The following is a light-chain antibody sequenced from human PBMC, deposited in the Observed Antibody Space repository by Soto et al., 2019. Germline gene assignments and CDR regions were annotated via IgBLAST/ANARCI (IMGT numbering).Light chain of an antibody. CDR2: GNN. V-gene: IGLV1-40*01. Sequence: QSALTQPPSVSGAPGQRVTLSCTGSSSNIGAGYDVHWYQQLPGTAPKLLIYGNNNRPSGVPDRFSGSKSGTSASLAITGLQAEDEADYYCQSYDSSLSVSVFGTGTRVTVL. CDR3: QSYDSSLSVSV. J-gene: IGLJ1*01. CDR1: SSNIGAGYD.